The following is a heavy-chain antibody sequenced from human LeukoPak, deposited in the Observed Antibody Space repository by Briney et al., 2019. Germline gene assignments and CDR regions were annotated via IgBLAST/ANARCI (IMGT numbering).Heavy chain of an antibody. CDR1: GFAFSNFW. Sequence: GGSLRLSCVASGFAFSNFWMTWVRQAPGRGLEWVANIKQDGSEKCYVDSVKGRFTISRDNAKNSLYLQMNSLRAEDTAVYYCARRGPAVAGLSGSDYWGQGTLVTVSS. J-gene: IGHJ4*02. CDR2: IKQDGSEK. V-gene: IGHV3-7*01. D-gene: IGHD6-19*01. CDR3: ARRGPAVAGLSGSDY.